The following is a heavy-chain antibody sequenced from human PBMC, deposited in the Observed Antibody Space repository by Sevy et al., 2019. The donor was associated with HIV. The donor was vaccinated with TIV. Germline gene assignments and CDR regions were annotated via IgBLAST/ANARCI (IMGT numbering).Heavy chain of an antibody. Sequence: GGSLRLSCTTSGFTFRIYAMSWVRQAPGKGLEWVSAISGSGSSTYYADSVKGRFTISRDNSKNTLYLQMNSLRAEDTAVFYSAKEGGSHYDTSGSFDDWGQGTRVTVSS. D-gene: IGHD3-22*01. J-gene: IGHJ4*02. CDR1: GFTFRIYA. CDR2: ISGSGSST. V-gene: IGHV3-23*01. CDR3: AKEGGSHYDTSGSFDD.